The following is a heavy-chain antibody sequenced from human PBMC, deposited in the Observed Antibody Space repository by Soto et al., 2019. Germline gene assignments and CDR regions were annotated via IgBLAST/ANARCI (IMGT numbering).Heavy chain of an antibody. J-gene: IGHJ4*02. V-gene: IGHV4-61*01. CDR1: GGSVSSGSYY. D-gene: IGHD6-25*01. CDR2: IYYSGST. Sequence: SETLSLTCTVSGGSVSSGSYYWSWIRQPPGKGLEWIGYIYYSGSTNYNPSLKSRVTISVDTSKNQFSLKLSSVTAADTAVYYCAGGGRGSSANWGQGTLVTVSS. CDR3: AGGGRGSSAN.